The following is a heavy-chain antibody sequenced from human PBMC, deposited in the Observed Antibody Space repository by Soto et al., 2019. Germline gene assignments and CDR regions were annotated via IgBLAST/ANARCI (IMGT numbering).Heavy chain of an antibody. J-gene: IGHJ5*02. CDR3: AREWRTAGTTGWFDP. Sequence: QEQVVESGGGVVQPGRSLRLSCAASGFTFSTHAMHWVRQAPGRGLEWVAIISYDGTTKDYADSVKGRFTISRDNSKNAVYLQMNSLRSEDTALYYCAREWRTAGTTGWFDPWGQGNLVTVSS. V-gene: IGHV3-30-3*01. CDR1: GFTFSTHA. D-gene: IGHD6-13*01. CDR2: ISYDGTTK.